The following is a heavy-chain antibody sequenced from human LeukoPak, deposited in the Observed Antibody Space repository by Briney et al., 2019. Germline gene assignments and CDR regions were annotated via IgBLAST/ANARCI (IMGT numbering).Heavy chain of an antibody. Sequence: ASVKVSCKASGYTFTSYGISWVRQAPGQGLEWMGWISAYNGNTNYAQKPQGRVTMTTDTSTSTAYMELRSLRSDDTAVYYCARGPIVVVVAATGYFQHWGQGTLVTVSS. D-gene: IGHD2-15*01. CDR2: ISAYNGNT. CDR3: ARGPIVVVVAATGYFQH. J-gene: IGHJ1*01. CDR1: GYTFTSYG. V-gene: IGHV1-18*01.